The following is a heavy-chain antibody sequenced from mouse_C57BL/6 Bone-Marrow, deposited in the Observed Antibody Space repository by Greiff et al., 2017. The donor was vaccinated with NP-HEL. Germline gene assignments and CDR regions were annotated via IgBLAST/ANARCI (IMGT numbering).Heavy chain of an antibody. J-gene: IGHJ2*01. CDR3: ARLSNYGVYFDY. CDR1: GYTFTSYW. V-gene: IGHV1-72*01. D-gene: IGHD2-5*01. CDR2: IDPNSGGT. Sequence: QSCKASGYTFTSYWMHWVKQRPGRGLEWIGRIDPNSGGTKYNEKFKSKATLTVDKPSSTAYMQLSSLTSEDSAVYYCARLSNYGVYFDYWGQGTTLTVSS.